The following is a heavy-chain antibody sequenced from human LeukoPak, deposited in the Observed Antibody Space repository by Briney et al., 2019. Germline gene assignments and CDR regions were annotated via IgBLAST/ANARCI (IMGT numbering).Heavy chain of an antibody. Sequence: GGSLRLSCAASGFTLISYWMTWVRQAPGKGLECVANIKQDGSEKYYVDSVKGRFTISRDNAKNSLYLQMNSLRAEDTALYYCAKSRLANYYYYMDVWGKGTTVTISS. V-gene: IGHV3-7*03. CDR1: GFTLISYW. J-gene: IGHJ6*03. CDR3: AKSRLANYYYYMDV. D-gene: IGHD2/OR15-2a*01. CDR2: IKQDGSEK.